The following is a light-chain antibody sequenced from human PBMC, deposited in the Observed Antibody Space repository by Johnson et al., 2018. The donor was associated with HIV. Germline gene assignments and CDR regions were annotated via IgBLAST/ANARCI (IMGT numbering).Light chain of an antibody. CDR3: ETWDSSLSVYV. CDR2: DND. V-gene: IGLV1-51*01. CDR1: DSNIGNNY. J-gene: IGLJ1*01. Sequence: QSVLTQPPSVSAAPGQKVTISYFGSDSNIGNNYVSWYQQLPGTAPKLLIYDNDKRPSGIPARSSRAKSGTSATLAITGLPPGDEADYYCETWDSSLSVYVFGTGTKVTVL.